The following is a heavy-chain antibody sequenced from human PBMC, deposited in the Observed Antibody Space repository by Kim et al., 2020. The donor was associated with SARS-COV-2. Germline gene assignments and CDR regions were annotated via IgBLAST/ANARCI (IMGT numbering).Heavy chain of an antibody. CDR2: IYYSGSP. D-gene: IGHD3-10*01. V-gene: IGHV4-59*13. CDR3: ARVDYVLLWFGETYAFDI. Sequence: SETLSLTCTVSGGSISSYYWSWIRQPPGKGLEWIGYIYYSGSPNYNPSLKSRVTISVDTSKNQFTLKLSSVTAADTAVYYCARVDYVLLWFGETYAFDIWGQGTMVTVSS. CDR1: GGSISSYY. J-gene: IGHJ3*02.